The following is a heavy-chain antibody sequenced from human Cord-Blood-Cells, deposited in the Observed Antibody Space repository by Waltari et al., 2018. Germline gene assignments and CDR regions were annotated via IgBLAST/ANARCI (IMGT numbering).Heavy chain of an antibody. V-gene: IGHV5-51*01. CDR1: GYSFTSYW. Sequence: EVQLVQSGAAVKKPGESLKISCKGSGYSFTSYWIGWVGQMPGKGLEWMGIIYPGDSDTRCSPSFQGQVTISADKSISTAYLQWSSLKASDTAMYYCARLLPSYYDFWSGYSAFDYWGQGTLVTVSS. J-gene: IGHJ4*02. CDR2: IYPGDSDT. D-gene: IGHD3-3*01. CDR3: ARLLPSYYDFWSGYSAFDY.